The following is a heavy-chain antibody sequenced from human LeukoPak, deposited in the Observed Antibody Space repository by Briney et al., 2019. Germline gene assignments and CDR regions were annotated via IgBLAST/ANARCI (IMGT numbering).Heavy chain of an antibody. Sequence: ASVKVSCKASGYTFTSYDINWVRQATGQGLEWMGWMNPNSGNTGYAQKFQGRATMTRNTSISTAYMELSSLRSEDTAVYYCASGGGYSYGYAMFDYWGQGTLVTVSS. CDR3: ASGGGYSYGYAMFDY. J-gene: IGHJ4*02. D-gene: IGHD5-18*01. CDR1: GYTFTSYD. V-gene: IGHV1-8*01. CDR2: MNPNSGNT.